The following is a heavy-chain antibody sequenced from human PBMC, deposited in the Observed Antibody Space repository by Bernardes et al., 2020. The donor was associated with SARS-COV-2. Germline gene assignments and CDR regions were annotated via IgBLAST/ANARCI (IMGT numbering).Heavy chain of an antibody. CDR1: GFTFSSYA. J-gene: IGHJ4*02. CDR3: AKFLAGSSPHRTGAVTYFDY. Sequence: GGSLRLSCAASGFTFSSYAMSWVRQAPGKGPAWVSSLSGSVGTPFYADSVKGRFTISRDNSKNTLYLQMNSLRAGDTAVYYCAKFLAGSSPHRTGAVTYFDYWGQGTLVTVAS. V-gene: IGHV3-23*01. CDR2: LSGSVGTP. D-gene: IGHD3-3*01.